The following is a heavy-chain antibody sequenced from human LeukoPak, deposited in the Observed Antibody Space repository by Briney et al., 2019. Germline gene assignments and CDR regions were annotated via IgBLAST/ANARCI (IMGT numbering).Heavy chain of an antibody. CDR2: IGGSGGST. J-gene: IGHJ1*01. V-gene: IGHV3-23*01. Sequence: PGESLRLSCTASGFTFSDYSVNWVRQAPGKGLEWVSAIGGSGGSTYYADSVKGRFTISRDNSKNTLYLQMNSLRAEDTAVYYCAKGSTRSYSSWRKRAEYFQHWGQGTLVTVSS. D-gene: IGHD6-13*01. CDR1: GFTFSDYS. CDR3: AKGSTRSYSSWRKRAEYFQH.